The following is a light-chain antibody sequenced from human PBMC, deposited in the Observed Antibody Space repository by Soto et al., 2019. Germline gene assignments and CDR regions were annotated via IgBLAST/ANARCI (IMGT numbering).Light chain of an antibody. CDR3: QAWDSSTHSV. CDR2: QDS. CDR1: KLGDKY. Sequence: SYELTQPPSVSVSPGQTASITCSGDKLGDKYACWYQQKPGQSPVLVIYQDSKRPSGIPERFSGSNSGNTATLTISGTQAMDEADYSCQAWDSSTHSVFGTGTKLTVL. V-gene: IGLV3-1*01. J-gene: IGLJ1*01.